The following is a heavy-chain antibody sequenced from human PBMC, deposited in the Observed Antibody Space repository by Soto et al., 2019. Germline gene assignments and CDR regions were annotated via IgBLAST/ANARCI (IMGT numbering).Heavy chain of an antibody. CDR3: VKDFRVGYDWTHD. V-gene: IGHV3-23*01. J-gene: IGHJ4*02. Sequence: DVQLLESGGDLVQPGGSLRLSCAASGFIFSNYAMSWVRQAPGKGLEWVSLIRGSGGPTNYADSVQGRFTVSRDNSKNTLLLQMNSLRAEDTAVYYCVKDFRVGYDWTHDWGQGTLVTVSS. D-gene: IGHD5-12*01. CDR1: GFIFSNYA. CDR2: IRGSGGPT.